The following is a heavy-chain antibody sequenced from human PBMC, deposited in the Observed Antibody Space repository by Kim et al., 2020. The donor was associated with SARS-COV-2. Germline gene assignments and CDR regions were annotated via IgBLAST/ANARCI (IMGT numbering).Heavy chain of an antibody. J-gene: IGHJ4*02. D-gene: IGHD6-13*01. V-gene: IGHV1-46*01. CDR3: ARAGSSSWLDY. Sequence: RYAQKCRGRVAMNRNTSTSTVNMELSSLRSEDTAVYYCARAGSSSWLDYWGQGTLVTVSS.